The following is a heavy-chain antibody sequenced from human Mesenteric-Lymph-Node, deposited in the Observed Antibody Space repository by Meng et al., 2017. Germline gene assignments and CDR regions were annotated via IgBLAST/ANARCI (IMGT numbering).Heavy chain of an antibody. V-gene: IGHV3-48*03. CDR1: GFTFSSYE. J-gene: IGHJ3*02. CDR3: ARLNYYDSSGYPPAFDI. Sequence: GESLKISCAASGFTFSSYEMNWVRQAPGKGLEWVSYISSSGSTIYYADSVKGRFTISRDNAKNSLYLQMNSLGAEDMAVYYCARLNYYDSSGYPPAFDIWGQGTMVTVSS. D-gene: IGHD3-22*01. CDR2: ISSSGSTI.